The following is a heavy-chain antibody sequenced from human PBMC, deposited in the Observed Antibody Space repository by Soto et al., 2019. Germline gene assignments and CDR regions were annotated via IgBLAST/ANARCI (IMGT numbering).Heavy chain of an antibody. D-gene: IGHD6-19*01. CDR1: GFTFSNYA. Sequence: GGSLRLSCAASGFTFSNYAMSWVRQAPGKGLEWVSGISASGRDTYYADSVKDRFTITRDNSKNTVHLQVNSLRADDTAIYYCAKGKSSGWYYFDYWGQGTTVTVST. CDR3: AKGKSSGWYYFDY. J-gene: IGHJ4*02. CDR2: ISASGRDT. V-gene: IGHV3-23*01.